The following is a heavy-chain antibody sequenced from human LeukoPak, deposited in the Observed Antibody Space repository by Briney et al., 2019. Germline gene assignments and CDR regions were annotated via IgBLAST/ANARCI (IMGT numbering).Heavy chain of an antibody. V-gene: IGHV3-43*02. Sequence: PGGSLRLSCAAPGFIFDNYAIHWVRQAPGKGLEWVSLISGDGGSTFYADSVRGRFTISRDNTRKSLSLQMSSLRSEDTALYYCAKDMWRFGELDYDYWGQGTLVTVSS. J-gene: IGHJ4*02. CDR3: AKDMWRFGELDYDY. CDR1: GFIFDNYA. CDR2: ISGDGGST. D-gene: IGHD3-10*01.